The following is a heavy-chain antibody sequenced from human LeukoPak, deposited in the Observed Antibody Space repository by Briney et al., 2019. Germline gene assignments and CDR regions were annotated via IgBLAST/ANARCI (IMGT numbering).Heavy chain of an antibody. CDR1: GYTFTSYG. CDR2: ISTYNGNT. D-gene: IGHD3-22*01. CDR3: ARAAISKDGSGYFY. J-gene: IGHJ4*02. V-gene: IGHV1-18*01. Sequence: EASVKVSCKASGYTFTSYGISWVRQAPGQGLEWVGWISTYNGNTNYAQKVQGRVTMTTDTSTSTAYMELRSLRSDDTAVYYCARAAISKDGSGYFYWGQGTLVTVSS.